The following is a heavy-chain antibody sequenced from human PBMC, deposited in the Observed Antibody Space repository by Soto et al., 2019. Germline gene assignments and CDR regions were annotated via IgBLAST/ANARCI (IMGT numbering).Heavy chain of an antibody. D-gene: IGHD6-19*01. CDR3: ASSXXGXSGRYFDY. Sequence: QVQLVQSGAEVRKPGASVKVSCKASGYTFTSYGLTWVRQAPGQGLEWMGWISAHNGNTNYAQKLQGRVTMTTDTSTSTAYMEXRSLRXDDTXVYYCASSXXGXSGRYFDYWGQGTLVTVSS. J-gene: IGHJ4*02. V-gene: IGHV1-18*01. CDR2: ISAHNGNT. CDR1: GYTFTSYG.